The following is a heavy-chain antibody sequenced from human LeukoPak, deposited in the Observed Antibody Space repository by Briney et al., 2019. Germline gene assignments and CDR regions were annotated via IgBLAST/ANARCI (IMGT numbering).Heavy chain of an antibody. CDR1: GGSVSRGGYY. CDR2: IYYSGST. V-gene: IGHV4-39*01. Sequence: SETLSLTCTVSGGSVSRGGYYWGWIRQPPGKGLEWIGSIYYSGSTYYNPSLKSRVTVSVDTSKNQFSLKLSSVTVADTAVYYCARLTLLYYYDSSGYYYFDYWGQGTLVTVSS. CDR3: ARLTLLYYYDSSGYYYFDY. D-gene: IGHD3-22*01. J-gene: IGHJ4*02.